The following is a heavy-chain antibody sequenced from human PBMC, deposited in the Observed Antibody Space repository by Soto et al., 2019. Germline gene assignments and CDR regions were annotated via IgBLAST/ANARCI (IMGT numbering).Heavy chain of an antibody. CDR3: AKGEDVVVVAAPIDY. CDR1: GFTFSSYG. D-gene: IGHD2-15*01. Sequence: QVQLVESGGGVVQPGRSLRLSCAASGFTFSSYGMHWVRQAPGKGLEWVAVISYDGSNKYYADSVKGRFTISRDNSKNKLYLQMNSLRAEDTAVYYCAKGEDVVVVAAPIDYWGQGTLVTVSS. J-gene: IGHJ4*02. CDR2: ISYDGSNK. V-gene: IGHV3-30*18.